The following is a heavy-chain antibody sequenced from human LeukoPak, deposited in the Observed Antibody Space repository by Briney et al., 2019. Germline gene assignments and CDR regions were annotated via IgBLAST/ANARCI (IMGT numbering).Heavy chain of an antibody. Sequence: SETLSLTCTVSGGSISSYYWSWIRQPPGKGLEWIGYIYYSGSTNYNPSLKSRVTISVDTSKNQFSLKLSSVTAADTAVYYCARRQRGRVGPPAAFAIWGQGTMVTVSS. D-gene: IGHD2-8*02. J-gene: IGHJ3*02. CDR3: ARRQRGRVGPPAAFAI. CDR2: IYYSGST. V-gene: IGHV4-59*12. CDR1: GGSISSYY.